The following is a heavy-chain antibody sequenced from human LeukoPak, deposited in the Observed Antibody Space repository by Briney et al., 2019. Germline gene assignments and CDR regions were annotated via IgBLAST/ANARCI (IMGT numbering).Heavy chain of an antibody. CDR1: GGPISSYQ. V-gene: IGHV4-59*01. J-gene: IGHJ4*02. Sequence: RSSETLSLTCTVSGGPISSYQWSWIRQPPGKGLEWIGNIYYSGSANYNPSLKSRVIISVDTSKNQFSLNLSPVTAADTAVYYCARVGVDDSGNIIKYFFDYWGQGTLVTVSS. D-gene: IGHD4-23*01. CDR3: ARVGVDDSGNIIKYFFDY. CDR2: IYYSGSA.